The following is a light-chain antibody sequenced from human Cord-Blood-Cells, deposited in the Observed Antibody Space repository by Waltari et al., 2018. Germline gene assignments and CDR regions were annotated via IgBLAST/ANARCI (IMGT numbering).Light chain of an antibody. Sequence: SSELTQDPAVSVALGQPVRLTCQGDSLRSYYASWYQQKPGQAPVLVIYGKNNRPPGIPDRFSGSSSGNTASLTITGAQAEDEADYYCNSRDSSGNHVVFGGGTKLTVL. CDR3: NSRDSSGNHVV. CDR2: GKN. J-gene: IGLJ2*01. V-gene: IGLV3-19*01. CDR1: SLRSYY.